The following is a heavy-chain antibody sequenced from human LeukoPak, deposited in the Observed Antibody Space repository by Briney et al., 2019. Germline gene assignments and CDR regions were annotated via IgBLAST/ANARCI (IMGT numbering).Heavy chain of an antibody. J-gene: IGHJ4*02. CDR3: ARGVATVTIVRAADN. V-gene: IGHV4-34*01. CDR1: GGSFSGYY. Sequence: SETLSLTCAVYGGSFSGYYWSWIRQPPGKGLEWIGEINHSGSTNYNPSLKSRVAISVDTSKNQFSLKLSSVTAADTAVYYCARGVATVTIVRAADNWGQGTLVTVSS. D-gene: IGHD4-17*01. CDR2: INHSGST.